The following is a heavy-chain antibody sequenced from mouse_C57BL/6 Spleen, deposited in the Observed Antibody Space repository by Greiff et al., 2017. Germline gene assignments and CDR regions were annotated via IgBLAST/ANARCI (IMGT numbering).Heavy chain of an antibody. CDR1: GYAFSSYW. J-gene: IGHJ4*01. CDR2: IYPGDGDT. Sequence: VMLVESGAELVKPGASVKISCKASGYAFSSYWMNWVKQRPGKGLEWIGQIYPGDGDTNYNGKFKGKATLTADKSSSTAYMQLSSLTSEDSSVYFCARNYGNFGAMDYWGQGTTVTVAS. D-gene: IGHD2-1*01. V-gene: IGHV1-80*01. CDR3: ARNYGNFGAMDY.